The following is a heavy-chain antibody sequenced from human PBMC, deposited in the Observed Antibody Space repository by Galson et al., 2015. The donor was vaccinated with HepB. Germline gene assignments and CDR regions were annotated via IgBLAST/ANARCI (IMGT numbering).Heavy chain of an antibody. D-gene: IGHD4-17*01. CDR3: ASEDGDGFDY. CDR1: GFTFSSYS. J-gene: IGHJ4*02. CDR2: ISRNSGCA. V-gene: IGHV3-21*04. Sequence: SLRLSCAASGFTFSSYSMNWVRQAPGKGLEWVSSISRNSGCAYYADSVKGRFTISRDNAKNTLYLQVNSLRAEDTAIYYCASEDGDGFDYWGQGTRVTVSS.